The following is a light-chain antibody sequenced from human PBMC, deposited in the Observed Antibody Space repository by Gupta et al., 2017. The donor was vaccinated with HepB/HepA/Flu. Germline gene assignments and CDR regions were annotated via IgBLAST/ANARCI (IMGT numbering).Light chain of an antibody. CDR3: QQFHSSPST. Sequence: IVLTQSPGTLCLSPGERATLSCRASQSVSGNSIAWYQHKPGQSPRLLIYSASSGATGIPDRFSGSGSGTDFTLTISRLEPEDFAVYYCQQFHSSPSTFGQGTRLEI. J-gene: IGKJ5*01. V-gene: IGKV3-20*01. CDR1: QSVSGNS. CDR2: SAS.